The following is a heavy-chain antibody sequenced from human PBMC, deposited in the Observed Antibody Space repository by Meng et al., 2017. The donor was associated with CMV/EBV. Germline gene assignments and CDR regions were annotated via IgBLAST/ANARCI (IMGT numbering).Heavy chain of an antibody. Sequence: VHLQESGPGLVKPSEPLSRTCTVSGGSISSYYWSWIRQPAGKGLEWIGRIYTSGSTNYNPSLKSRVTMTVDTSKNQFSLKLSSVTAADTAVYYCARSMVVAGDWFDPWGQGTLVTVSS. CDR2: IYTSGST. V-gene: IGHV4-4*07. D-gene: IGHD2-15*01. CDR3: ARSMVVAGDWFDP. CDR1: GGSISSYY. J-gene: IGHJ5*02.